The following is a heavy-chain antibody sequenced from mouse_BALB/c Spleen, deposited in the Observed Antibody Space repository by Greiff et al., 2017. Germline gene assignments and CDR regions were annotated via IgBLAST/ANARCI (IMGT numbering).Heavy chain of an antibody. CDR2: IWGDGST. CDR3: ARDNGSSYPWFAY. CDR1: GFSLTGYG. V-gene: IGHV2-6-7*01. J-gene: IGHJ3*01. D-gene: IGHD1-1*01. Sequence: VQRVESGPGLVAPSQSLSITCTVSGFSLTGYGVNWVRQPPGKGLEWLGMIWGDGSTDYNSALKSRLSISKDNSKSQVFLKMNSLQTDDTARYYCARDNGSSYPWFAYWGQGTLVTVSA.